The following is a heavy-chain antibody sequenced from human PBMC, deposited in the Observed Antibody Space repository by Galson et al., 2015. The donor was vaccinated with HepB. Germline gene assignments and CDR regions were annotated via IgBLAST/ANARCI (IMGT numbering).Heavy chain of an antibody. CDR1: GFTLSDYY. CDR3: ARVEQLAFSDYYYYYMDV. J-gene: IGHJ6*03. CDR2: ISSGSGYT. V-gene: IGHV3-11*06. Sequence: SLRLSCAASGFTLSDYYMSWIRQAPGKGLEWLSYISSGSGYTNYADSVKGRFTISRDNAKNSLYLQMNSLRAEDTAVYYCARVEQLAFSDYYYYYMDVWGKGTTVTVSS. D-gene: IGHD6-6*01.